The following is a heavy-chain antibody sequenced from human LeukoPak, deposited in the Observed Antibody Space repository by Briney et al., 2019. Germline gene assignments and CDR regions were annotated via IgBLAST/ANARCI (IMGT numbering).Heavy chain of an antibody. V-gene: IGHV4-39*07. CDR3: ARGRRYYYYYYYMDV. Sequence: SETLSLTCTVSGGSISSSSYYWGWIRQPPGKGLEWIGSIYYSGSTNYNPSLKSRVTISVDTSKNQFSLKLSSVTAADTAVYYCARGRRYYYYYYYMDVWGKGTTVTVSS. D-gene: IGHD1-14*01. J-gene: IGHJ6*03. CDR2: IYYSGST. CDR1: GGSISSSSYY.